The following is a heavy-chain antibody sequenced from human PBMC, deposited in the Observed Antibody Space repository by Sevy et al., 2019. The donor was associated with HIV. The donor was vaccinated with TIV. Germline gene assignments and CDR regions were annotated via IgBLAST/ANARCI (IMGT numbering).Heavy chain of an antibody. D-gene: IGHD2-2*01. CDR3: ATRDPLTMRALAY. Sequence: GGSLRLSCAASGLIFSTYEMNWVHQAPGKGLEWVSFISYSGDSMYYADSVQGRFTISRDNARNSLYLPMDSLRAEDTAVYYCATRDPLTMRALAYWGQGTLVTVSS. V-gene: IGHV3-48*03. CDR1: GLIFSTYE. CDR2: ISYSGDSM. J-gene: IGHJ4*02.